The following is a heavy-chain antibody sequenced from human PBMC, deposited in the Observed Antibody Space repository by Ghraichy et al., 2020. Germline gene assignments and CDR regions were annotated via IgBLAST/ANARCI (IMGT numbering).Heavy chain of an antibody. CDR2: INPNSGGT. J-gene: IGHJ5*02. Sequence: ASVKVSCKASGYTFTGYYMHWVRQAPGQGLEWMGWINPNSGGTNYAQKFQGRVTMTRDTSISTAYMELSRLRSDDTAVYYCARTRPYYYDSSGYYYVGWDWFDPWGQGTLVTVSS. CDR3: ARTRPYYYDSSGYYYVGWDWFDP. CDR1: GYTFTGYY. D-gene: IGHD3-22*01. V-gene: IGHV1-2*02.